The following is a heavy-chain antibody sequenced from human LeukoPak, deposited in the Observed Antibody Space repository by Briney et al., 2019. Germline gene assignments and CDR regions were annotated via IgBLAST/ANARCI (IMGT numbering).Heavy chain of an antibody. CDR3: ASETSGRLSDAFDI. V-gene: IGHV1-46*01. D-gene: IGHD6-19*01. CDR2: INPSGGST. Sequence: ASVKVSCKASGYTLTSYYMHWVRQAPGQGLEWMRIINPSGGSTSYAQKFQGRVTMTRDMSTSTVYMELSSLRSEDTAVYYCASETSGRLSDAFDIWGQGTMVTVSS. CDR1: GYTLTSYY. J-gene: IGHJ3*02.